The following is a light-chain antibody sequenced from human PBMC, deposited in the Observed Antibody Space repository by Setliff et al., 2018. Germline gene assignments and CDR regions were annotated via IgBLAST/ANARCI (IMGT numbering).Light chain of an antibody. Sequence: QSALTQPASVSGSPGQSITISCTGPSSDIGGYNYVSWYQQYPGKAPQLIIYGVSKRPSGVSDRFSGSKSGNTASLTISGLQPEDEADYYCFSYTTGSTRRGVFGTGTKVNVL. CDR1: SSDIGGYNY. CDR3: FSYTTGSTRRGV. V-gene: IGLV2-14*03. CDR2: GVS. J-gene: IGLJ1*01.